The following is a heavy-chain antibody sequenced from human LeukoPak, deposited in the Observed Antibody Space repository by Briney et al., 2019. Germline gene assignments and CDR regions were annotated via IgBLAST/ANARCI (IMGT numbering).Heavy chain of an antibody. J-gene: IGHJ4*02. V-gene: IGHV3-30*18. Sequence: GGTLRLSCAAYRFTFNSYGMHWVRQAPGKGLEWVAVISYDRSNKYYADSVKGRFTISRDNSKNTLYLQMNSLRAEDTAVYYCAKDVYDFWSGYYNSYDYWGQGTLVTVSS. CDR3: AKDVYDFWSGYYNSYDY. CDR2: ISYDRSNK. D-gene: IGHD3-3*01. CDR1: RFTFNSYG.